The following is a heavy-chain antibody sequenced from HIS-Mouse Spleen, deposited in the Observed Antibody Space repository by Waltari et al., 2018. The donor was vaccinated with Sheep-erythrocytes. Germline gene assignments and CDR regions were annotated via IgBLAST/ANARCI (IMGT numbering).Heavy chain of an antibody. J-gene: IGHJ4*02. CDR2: IYYSGST. CDR3: ARDPLTGADY. Sequence: LEWIGYIYYSGSTYYNPSLKSRVTISVDTSKNQFSLKLSSVTVADTAVYYCARDPLTGADYWGQGTLVTVSS. V-gene: IGHV4-31*02. D-gene: IGHD7-27*01.